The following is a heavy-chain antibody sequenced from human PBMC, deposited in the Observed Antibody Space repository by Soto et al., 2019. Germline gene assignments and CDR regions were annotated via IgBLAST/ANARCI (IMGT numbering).Heavy chain of an antibody. CDR3: ATRITVFGLLIPPFDP. D-gene: IGHD3-3*01. Sequence: ETLSLTCAVYGGSVNGYYWNWIRHPPGNGLEWIGEINHTVGTHYNPSLKSRVTMSVDTSKNQFSLRLSSVTAADTAIYYCATRITVFGLLIPPFDPWGQGTQVTVSS. J-gene: IGHJ5*02. CDR2: INHTVGT. V-gene: IGHV4-34*01. CDR1: GGSVNGYY.